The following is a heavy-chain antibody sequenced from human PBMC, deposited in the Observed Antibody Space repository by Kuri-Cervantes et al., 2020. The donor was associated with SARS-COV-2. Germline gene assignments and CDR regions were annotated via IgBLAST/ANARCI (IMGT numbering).Heavy chain of an antibody. CDR3: ARDFERGYSYGYGGGYFDY. D-gene: IGHD5-18*01. V-gene: IGHV1-8*03. J-gene: IGHJ4*02. CDR2: MNPNSGNT. CDR1: GYTFTSYD. Sequence: ASVKVSCKASGYTFTSYDINWVRQATGQGLEWMGWMNPNSGNTGYAQKFQGRVTITRNTSISTAYMELSSLRSDDTAVYYCARDFERGYSYGYGGGYFDYWGQGTLVTVSS.